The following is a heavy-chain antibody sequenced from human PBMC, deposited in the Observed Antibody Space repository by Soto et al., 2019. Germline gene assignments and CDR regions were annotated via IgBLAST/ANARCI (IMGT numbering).Heavy chain of an antibody. CDR1: GFTFTSSA. J-gene: IGHJ6*02. CDR3: AATDRHWYDFWSGYRPYSYYCMVV. V-gene: IGHV1-58*01. D-gene: IGHD3-3*01. Sequence: SVKVPCKASGFTFTSSAVQWVRQARGQRLEWIGWIVVGSGNTNYAQKFQERVTITRDMSTSTAYMELSSLRSEDTAVYYCAATDRHWYDFWSGYRPYSYYCMVVSGPATLLTV. CDR2: IVVGSGNT.